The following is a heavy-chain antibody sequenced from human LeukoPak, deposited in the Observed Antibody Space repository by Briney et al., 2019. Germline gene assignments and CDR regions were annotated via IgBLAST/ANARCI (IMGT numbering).Heavy chain of an antibody. CDR2: IYYSGST. CDR1: GGSISSYY. V-gene: IGHV4-59*01. D-gene: IGHD6-13*01. Sequence: SETLSLTCTVSGGSISSYYWSWIRQPPGKGLEWIGYIYYSGSTNYNPSLKSRVTISVDTSKNQFSLKLSSVTAADTAVYYCARTRAAAGTSTFDYWGQGTLVTVSS. CDR3: ARTRAAAGTSTFDY. J-gene: IGHJ4*02.